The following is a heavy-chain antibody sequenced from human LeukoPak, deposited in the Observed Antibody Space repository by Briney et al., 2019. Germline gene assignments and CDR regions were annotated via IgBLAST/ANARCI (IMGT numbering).Heavy chain of an antibody. D-gene: IGHD2-15*01. V-gene: IGHV3-33*08. CDR1: GFTFSSYA. CDR2: IWYDGSNK. CDR3: ARDPGYCSGGSCYSYYFDY. Sequence: GGSLRLSCAASGFTFSSYAMHWVRQAPGKGLEWVAVIWYDGSNKYYADSVKGRFTISRDNSKNTLYLQMNSLRVEDTAVYYCARDPGYCSGGSCYSYYFDYWGQGTLVTVSS. J-gene: IGHJ4*02.